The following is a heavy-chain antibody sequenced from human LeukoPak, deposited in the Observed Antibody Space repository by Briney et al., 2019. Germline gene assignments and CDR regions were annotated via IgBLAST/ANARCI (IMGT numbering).Heavy chain of an antibody. CDR1: AGSFSGYY. CDR2: INHSGST. CDR3: AGDYDSSGYYWSFGY. Sequence: SETLSLTCAVYAGSFSGYYWSLIRQPPGKGLEWIGEINHSGSTNYNPSLKSRVTISVDTSKNQFSLKLSSVTAADTAVYYCAGDYDSSGYYWSFGYWGQGTLVTVSS. V-gene: IGHV4-34*01. J-gene: IGHJ4*02. D-gene: IGHD3-22*01.